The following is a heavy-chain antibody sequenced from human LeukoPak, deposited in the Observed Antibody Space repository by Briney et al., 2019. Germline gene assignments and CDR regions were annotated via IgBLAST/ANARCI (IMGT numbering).Heavy chain of an antibody. CDR3: ARGGTTVTARDYFDY. D-gene: IGHD4-11*01. CDR2: IKQDGSEK. CDR1: GFTFSTYW. Sequence: GGSLRLSCAASGFTFSTYWMSWVRQAPGKGLEWAANIKQDGSEKNYVDSVLGRFTISRDNAENSLYLQMNSLRAEDTAVYYCARGGTTVTARDYFDYWGQGTLVTVSS. V-gene: IGHV3-7*01. J-gene: IGHJ4*02.